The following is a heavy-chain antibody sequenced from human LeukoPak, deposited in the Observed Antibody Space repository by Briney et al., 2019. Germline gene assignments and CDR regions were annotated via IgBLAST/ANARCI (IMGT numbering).Heavy chain of an antibody. CDR2: ISSSGNTT. D-gene: IGHD6-13*01. Sequence: PGGSLRLSCAASGFTFSDYYMSWIRQAPGKGLECVSYISSSGNTTYHADSVKGRFTISRDNAKNSLYLQMSSLRAGDTAVYYCARDGGSSWYFDYWGQGTLVTVSS. V-gene: IGHV3-11*04. CDR3: ARDGGSSWYFDY. CDR1: GFTFSDYY. J-gene: IGHJ4*02.